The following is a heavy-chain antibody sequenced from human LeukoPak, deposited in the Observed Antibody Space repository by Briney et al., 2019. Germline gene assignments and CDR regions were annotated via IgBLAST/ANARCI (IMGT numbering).Heavy chain of an antibody. V-gene: IGHV3-30*18. CDR1: GFTFSSYG. CDR2: ISYDGSNK. D-gene: IGHD6-13*01. J-gene: IGHJ4*02. Sequence: GRSLRLSCAASGFTFSSYGMHWVRQAPGKGLEWVAVISYDGSNKYYADSVKGRFTISRDNSKSTLYLQMNSLRAEDTAVYYCAKEPKPLAAAGPYFDYWGQGTLVTVSS. CDR3: AKEPKPLAAAGPYFDY.